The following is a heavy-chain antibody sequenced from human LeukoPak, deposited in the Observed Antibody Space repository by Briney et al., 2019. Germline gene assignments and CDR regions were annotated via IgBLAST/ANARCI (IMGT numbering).Heavy chain of an antibody. CDR2: IYYSGST. Sequence: SQTLSLTCTVSGGSISSGGYYWSWIRQHPGKGLEWIGYIYYSGSTYYNPSLKSRVTISVDTSKNQFSLKLSSVTAADTAVYYCARDRGFGELLYWFDPWGQGNLVTASS. J-gene: IGHJ5*02. D-gene: IGHD3-10*01. CDR3: ARDRGFGELLYWFDP. CDR1: GGSISSGGYY. V-gene: IGHV4-31*03.